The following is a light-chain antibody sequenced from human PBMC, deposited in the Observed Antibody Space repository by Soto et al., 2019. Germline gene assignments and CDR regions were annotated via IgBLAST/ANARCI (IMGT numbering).Light chain of an antibody. CDR1: QSISGN. CDR2: AAS. J-gene: IGKJ1*01. V-gene: IGKV3-15*01. CDR3: QQYNDWPLT. Sequence: EIVMTQSPATLSVSPGERATLSCRASQSISGNLAWYQQKPGQAPRLLIYAASTRATGIPARFSGSGSGTEFTLTISSLQSEDLALYYCQQYNDWPLTFGQGTKVDIK.